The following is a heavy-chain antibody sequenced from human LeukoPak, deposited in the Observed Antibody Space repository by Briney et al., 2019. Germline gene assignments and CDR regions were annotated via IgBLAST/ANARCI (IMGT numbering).Heavy chain of an antibody. Sequence: PGGSLRLSCAASGFTFSSYEMNSVRQAPGKGLEWVSYISSSGSTIYYADSVKGRFTISRDNAKNSLYLQMNSLRAEDTAVYYCARVREQWELLPYFDYWGQGTLVTVSS. V-gene: IGHV3-48*03. D-gene: IGHD1-26*01. CDR3: ARVREQWELLPYFDY. J-gene: IGHJ4*02. CDR2: ISSSGSTI. CDR1: GFTFSSYE.